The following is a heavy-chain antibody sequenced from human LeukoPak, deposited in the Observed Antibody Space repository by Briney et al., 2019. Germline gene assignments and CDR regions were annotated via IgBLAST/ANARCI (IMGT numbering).Heavy chain of an antibody. CDR2: IDNDGKAI. Sequence: GGSLRLSCAASGFTFNSYWMHWVCQAPGKGLVWVSRIDNDGKAIDYADSVKGRFTISRDNAKDTLYLQMSSLRDEDTAVYYCVSDLCGGDDQWGRGTLVTVSS. V-gene: IGHV3-74*01. CDR3: VSDLCGGDDQ. D-gene: IGHD3-3*01. J-gene: IGHJ5*02. CDR1: GFTFNSYW.